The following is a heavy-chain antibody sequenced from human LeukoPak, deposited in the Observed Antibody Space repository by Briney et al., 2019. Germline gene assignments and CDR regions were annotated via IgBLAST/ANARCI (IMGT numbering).Heavy chain of an antibody. V-gene: IGHV3-48*04. J-gene: IGHJ4*02. CDR1: GFTFSSYS. CDR2: ISSSSDSI. Sequence: GGSLRLSCAASGFTFSSYSMNWVRQAPGKGLEWVSYISSSSDSIYYADSVKGRFTISRDNAKNSLYLQMNSLRAEDTAVYYCARAYGSGNFPFDYWGQGTLVTVSS. D-gene: IGHD3-10*01. CDR3: ARAYGSGNFPFDY.